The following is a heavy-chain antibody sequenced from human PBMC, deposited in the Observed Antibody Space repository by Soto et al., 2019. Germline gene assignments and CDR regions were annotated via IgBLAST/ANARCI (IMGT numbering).Heavy chain of an antibody. CDR1: GFTFSSYA. V-gene: IGHV3-23*01. CDR3: AKDLLYRDYCCYYMDV. D-gene: IGHD4-17*01. J-gene: IGHJ6*03. CDR2: ISGSGGST. Sequence: EVQLLESGGGLVQPGGSLRLSCAASGFTFSSYAMSWVRQAPGKGLEWVSAISGSGGSTYYADSVKGRFTISRDNSKKTLYLQMNSMRAEDTAVYYCAKDLLYRDYCCYYMDVWGKGTPVTVSS.